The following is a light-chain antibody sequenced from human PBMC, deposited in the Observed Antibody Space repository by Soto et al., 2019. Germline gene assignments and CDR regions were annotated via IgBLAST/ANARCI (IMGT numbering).Light chain of an antibody. J-gene: IGLJ1*01. CDR3: QVWDITTDHYV. CDR2: YVS. Sequence: SYELTQPPSVSVAPEKTARLPGGGANIGRKRVHWYRQKPGQAPVLVTYYVSDRPSGIPKGFSGSNSGNTATLTINRVEAGDEADYYCQVWDITTDHYVFGTGTKLTVL. V-gene: IGLV3-21*04. CDR1: NIGRKR.